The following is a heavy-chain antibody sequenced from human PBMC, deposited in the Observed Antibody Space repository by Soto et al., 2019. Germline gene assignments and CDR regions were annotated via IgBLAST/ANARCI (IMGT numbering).Heavy chain of an antibody. CDR1: GGSISSGGYY. CDR3: ARAYGSGYMDV. CDR2: IYYSGGT. V-gene: IGHV4-31*03. J-gene: IGHJ6*02. Sequence: QVQLQESGPGLVKPSQTLSLTCTVSGGSISSGGYYWSWIRQHPGKGLEWIGYIYYSGGTYYHSSLKGRVTISVDTSKNPFSLKLSSVTAADTAVYYCARAYGSGYMDVWGQGTTVTVSS. D-gene: IGHD3-10*01.